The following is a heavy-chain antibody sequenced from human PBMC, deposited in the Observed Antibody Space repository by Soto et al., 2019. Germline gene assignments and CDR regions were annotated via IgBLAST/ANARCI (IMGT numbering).Heavy chain of an antibody. D-gene: IGHD6-19*01. CDR2: ITPMFGTA. CDR3: AQTLGSAVAGPGRFDL. Sequence: QVQLVQSGAEVKKPESSVKVSCKASGGTFSRYAISWVRQAPGQGPEWMGGITPMFGTANYAQKFQGRVTITADESTSTVHMELRRLRSEDTAVYYCAQTLGSAVAGPGRFDLWGRGTLVIVSS. J-gene: IGHJ2*01. V-gene: IGHV1-69*12. CDR1: GGTFSRYA.